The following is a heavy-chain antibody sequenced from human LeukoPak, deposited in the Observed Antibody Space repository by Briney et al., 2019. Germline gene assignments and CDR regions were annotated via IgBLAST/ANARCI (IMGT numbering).Heavy chain of an antibody. CDR2: INHSGST. D-gene: IGHD3-22*01. CDR3: VRGYDTSGYLRAFDI. J-gene: IGHJ3*02. CDR1: GGSFSGYY. V-gene: IGHV4-34*01. Sequence: SETLSLTCAVYGGSFSGYYWSWIRQPPGKGLEWIGEINHSGSTNYNPSLKSRVTISVDTSKNQFSLKLSSVTAADTAVYYCVRGYDTSGYLRAFDIWGQGTMVTVSS.